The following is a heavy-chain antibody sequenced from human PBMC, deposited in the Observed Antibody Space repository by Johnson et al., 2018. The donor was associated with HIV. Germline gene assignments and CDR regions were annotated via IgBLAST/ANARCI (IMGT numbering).Heavy chain of an antibody. V-gene: IGHV3-30*03. Sequence: QVQLVESGGGVVQPGRSLRLSCAASGFTFSSYGMHWVRQAPGKGLEWLAVISYDGSNKYYADSVKGRFIISRDSSKDTLYLQMNSLRAEDTALYYCAREHCGGGDCSNDAFDIWGQGTMVTVSS. D-gene: IGHD2-21*02. J-gene: IGHJ3*02. CDR2: ISYDGSNK. CDR1: GFTFSSYG. CDR3: AREHCGGGDCSNDAFDI.